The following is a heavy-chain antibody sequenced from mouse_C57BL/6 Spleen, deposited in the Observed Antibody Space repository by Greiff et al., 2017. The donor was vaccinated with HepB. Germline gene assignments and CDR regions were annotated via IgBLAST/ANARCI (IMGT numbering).Heavy chain of an antibody. CDR1: GYTFTDHT. D-gene: IGHD1-1*01. CDR3: AIDAITTVVRAY. CDR2: IYPRDGST. V-gene: IGHV1-78*01. Sequence: QVQLQQSDAELVKPGASVKISCKVSGYTFTDHTIHWMKQRPEQGLEWIGYIYPRDGSTKYNEKFKGKATLTVDKSSSTAYMQLSSLTSEDSAVYYCAIDAITTVVRAYWGQGTLVTVSA. J-gene: IGHJ3*01.